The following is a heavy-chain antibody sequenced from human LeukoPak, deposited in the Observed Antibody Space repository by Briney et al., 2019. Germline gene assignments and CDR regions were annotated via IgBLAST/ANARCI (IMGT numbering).Heavy chain of an antibody. D-gene: IGHD1-26*01. Sequence: GGSLRLSCAASGFTFSSYWMSWVRQAPGKGLEWVANIKEDESQRHYGDSVKGRFTISRDNAKNSLYLQMNSLRAEDTAVYYCAREGGWERLRGAFDIWGQGTMVTVSS. CDR1: GFTFSSYW. CDR3: AREGGWERLRGAFDI. J-gene: IGHJ3*02. CDR2: IKEDESQR. V-gene: IGHV3-7*03.